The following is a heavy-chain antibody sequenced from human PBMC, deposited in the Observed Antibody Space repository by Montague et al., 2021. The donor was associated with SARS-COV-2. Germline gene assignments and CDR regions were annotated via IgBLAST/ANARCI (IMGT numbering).Heavy chain of an antibody. CDR2: VYYSEST. D-gene: IGHD5-24*01. CDR3: ARVFPRWLQFDPCFDY. J-gene: IGHJ4*02. V-gene: IGHV4-59*01. Sequence: SETLSLTCTVSGGSISSYYCCWIRQPPGPGLGWKWYVYYSESTNYNSSLKIQVTISVDTSKNQFSLKLSSVTAADTAVYYCARVFPRWLQFDPCFDYWGQGTLVTVSS. CDR1: GGSISSYY.